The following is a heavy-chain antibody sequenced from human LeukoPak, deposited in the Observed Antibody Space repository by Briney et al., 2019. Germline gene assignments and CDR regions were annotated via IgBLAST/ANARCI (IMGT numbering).Heavy chain of an antibody. J-gene: IGHJ4*02. V-gene: IGHV3-33*01. CDR1: GFTFGTYG. CDR2: IWYDGGNK. D-gene: IGHD2-15*01. CDR3: ARGQYSPDY. Sequence: GGSLRLSCAASGFTFGTYGMHWVRQAPGKGLEWVAVIWYDGGNKYYSDSVKGRFTISRDNSKNTVSLQMDSLRAEDTAVYYCARGQYSPDYWGQGTVVTVSS.